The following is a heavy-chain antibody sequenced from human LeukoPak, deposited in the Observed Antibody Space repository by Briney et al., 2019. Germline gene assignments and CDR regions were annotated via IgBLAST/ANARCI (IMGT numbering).Heavy chain of an antibody. D-gene: IGHD5-12*01. CDR3: ARPDSGYGDYYYYAMDV. Sequence: GGSLRLSCAASGFTFSSYSMNWVRQAPGKGLEWVSYISSSNSTIYYADSVKGRFTISRDNAKNSLYLQMNSLRAEDTAVYYCARPDSGYGDYYYYAMDVWGQGTTVTVSS. CDR2: ISSSNSTI. V-gene: IGHV3-48*04. J-gene: IGHJ6*02. CDR1: GFTFSSYS.